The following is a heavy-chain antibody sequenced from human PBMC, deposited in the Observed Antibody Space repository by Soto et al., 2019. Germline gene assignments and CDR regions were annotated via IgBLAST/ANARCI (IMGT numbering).Heavy chain of an antibody. V-gene: IGHV4-34*01. Sequence: SETLSLTCAVYGGSFSGYYWSWIRQPPGKGLEWIGEINHSGSTNYNPSLKSRVTISVDTSKNQFSLKLSSVTAADTAVYYCARLRPRSDYYGSGSLVDVWGQGTTVTVSS. CDR3: ARLRPRSDYYGSGSLVDV. CDR2: INHSGST. CDR1: GGSFSGYY. J-gene: IGHJ6*02. D-gene: IGHD3-10*01.